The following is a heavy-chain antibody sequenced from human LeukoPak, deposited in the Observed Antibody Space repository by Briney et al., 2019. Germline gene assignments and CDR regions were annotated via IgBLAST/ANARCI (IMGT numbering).Heavy chain of an antibody. J-gene: IGHJ4*02. CDR1: GFTFSSYG. CDR2: ISGSGGST. CDR3: AKVGRGSGSYYSPVDY. D-gene: IGHD1-26*01. Sequence: QPGRSLRLSCAASGFTFSSYGMHWVRQAPGKGLEWVSAISGSGGSTYYADSVKGRFTISRDNSKNTLYLQMNSLRAEDTAVYYCAKVGRGSGSYYSPVDYWGQGTLVTVSS. V-gene: IGHV3-23*01.